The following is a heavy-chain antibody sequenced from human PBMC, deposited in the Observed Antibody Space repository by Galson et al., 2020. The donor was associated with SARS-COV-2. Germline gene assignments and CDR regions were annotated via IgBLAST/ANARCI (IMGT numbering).Heavy chain of an antibody. Sequence: SETLSLSCTVSGGSFIGYTWSWIRQPPGKGLEWIGEVSHSGQTNTNPSLKSRVAISVDTSKSQFSLRLTSVTAADTAVYFCARGPPATNRALIPDPQNWGQGTFVTISS. J-gene: IGHJ4*02. D-gene: IGHD2-21*01. CDR3: ARGPPATNRALIPDPQN. V-gene: IGHV4-34*01. CDR1: GGSFIGYT. CDR2: VSHSGQT.